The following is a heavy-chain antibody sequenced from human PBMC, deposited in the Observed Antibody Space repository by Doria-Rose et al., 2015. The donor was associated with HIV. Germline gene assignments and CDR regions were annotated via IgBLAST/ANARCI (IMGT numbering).Heavy chain of an antibody. CDR1: GVSLSSPGMG. V-gene: IGHV2-26*01. J-gene: IGHJ4*02. D-gene: IGHD6-13*01. Sequence: QESGPVLVKPTETLTLTCTVSGVSLSSPGMGVSWIRQPPGKALEWLANIVSDDGRSYKTSLNSRPTISRGTSKSQVVLTMTDMDPVDTATYYCARIKSSRWYHKYYFDFWGQGTLVIVSA. CDR2: IVSDDGR. CDR3: ARIKSSRWYHKYYFDF.